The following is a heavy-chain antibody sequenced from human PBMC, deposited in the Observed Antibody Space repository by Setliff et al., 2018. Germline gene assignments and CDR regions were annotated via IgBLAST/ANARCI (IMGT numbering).Heavy chain of an antibody. Sequence: SETLSLTCAVSGYSISSGYYWGWIRQPPGKGLEWIGSIYHSGSTNYNPSLKSRVTISVDTSKNQFSLKLSSVTAADTAVCYCARGKGTWVLLRWFDPWGQGTLVTVS. V-gene: IGHV4-38-2*01. CDR3: ARGKGTWVLLRWFDP. CDR2: IYHSGST. D-gene: IGHD3-10*01. J-gene: IGHJ5*02. CDR1: GYSISSGYY.